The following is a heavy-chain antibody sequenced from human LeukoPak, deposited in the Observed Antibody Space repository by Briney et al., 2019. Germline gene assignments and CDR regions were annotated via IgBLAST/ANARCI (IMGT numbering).Heavy chain of an antibody. CDR1: GFTFNTYT. CDR3: AKDQSSSLIYYYYMDV. CDR2: LSSGSDSI. V-gene: IGHV3-48*01. J-gene: IGHJ6*03. D-gene: IGHD6-19*01. Sequence: GGSLRLSCAASGFTFNTYTMNWVRQAPGKGLEWISYLSSGSDSIFYADSVKGRFTISRDNSKNTLYLQMNSLRAEDTAVYYCAKDQSSSLIYYYYMDVWGKGTTVTVSS.